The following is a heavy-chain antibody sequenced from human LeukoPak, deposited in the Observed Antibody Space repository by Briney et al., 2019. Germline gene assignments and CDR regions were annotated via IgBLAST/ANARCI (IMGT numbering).Heavy chain of an antibody. J-gene: IGHJ6*02. CDR2: ISWNSGSI. V-gene: IGHV3-20*04. Sequence: PGGSLRLSCAASGFTFSSSAMSWVRQVPGKGLEWVSGISWNSGSIGYADSVKGRFTISRDNAKNSLYLQMSNLRAEDTAVYFCARGGGLDVWGQGATVTVSS. CDR3: ARGGGLDV. D-gene: IGHD3-16*01. CDR1: GFTFSSSA.